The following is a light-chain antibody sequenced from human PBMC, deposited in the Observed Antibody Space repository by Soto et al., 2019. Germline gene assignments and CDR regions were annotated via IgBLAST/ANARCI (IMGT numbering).Light chain of an antibody. Sequence: DIQMTQSPSSLSASVGDRVTITCQASQDINNFLSWYQQKPGKSPKLLIYDASNLETGVPSRFSGSGSGTTFIFTISSLQVEFNAKDYAKDDNYFPPPLGGG. V-gene: IGKV1-33*01. CDR2: DAS. CDR1: QDINNF. CDR3: KDDNYFPPP. J-gene: IGKJ4*01.